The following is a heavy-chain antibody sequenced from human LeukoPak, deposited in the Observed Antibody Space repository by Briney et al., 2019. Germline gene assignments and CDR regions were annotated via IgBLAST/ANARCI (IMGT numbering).Heavy chain of an antibody. CDR2: ISAYNGNT. Sequence: ASVKVSCKASGYTFTSYGISWVRQAPGQGLEWMGWISAYNGNTNYAQKLQGRVTMTTDTSTSTVYMELSSLRSEDTAVYYCARVATIYYDSSVGPFDIWGQGTMVTVSS. CDR1: GYTFTSYG. CDR3: ARVATIYYDSSVGPFDI. J-gene: IGHJ3*02. D-gene: IGHD3-22*01. V-gene: IGHV1-18*01.